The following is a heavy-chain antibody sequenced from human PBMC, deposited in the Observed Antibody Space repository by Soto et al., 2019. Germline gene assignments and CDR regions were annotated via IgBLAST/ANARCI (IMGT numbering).Heavy chain of an antibody. V-gene: IGHV1-18*01. Sequence: QVQLVQSGAEVKKPGASVKVSCKASGYTFSSYGISWVRQAPGQGLEWMGWISAYNGNTNYAQKLQGRVTMTTDTSTSTAYMELRSLRSDDAAVYYCARTRVAVAGTSADDAFDIWGQGTMVTVSS. CDR1: GYTFSSYG. CDR3: ARTRVAVAGTSADDAFDI. J-gene: IGHJ3*02. CDR2: ISAYNGNT. D-gene: IGHD6-19*01.